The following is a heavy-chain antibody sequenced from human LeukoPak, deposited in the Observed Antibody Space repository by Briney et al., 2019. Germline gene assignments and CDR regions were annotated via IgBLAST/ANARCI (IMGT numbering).Heavy chain of an antibody. Sequence: SVKVSCTASGGTFSSYAISWVRQAPGQGLEWMGGIIPIFGTANYAQKFQGRVTITADESTSTAYMELSSLRSEDTAVYYCARLDEYSSSSRYYGMDVWGQGTTVTVSS. CDR1: GGTFSSYA. CDR3: ARLDEYSSSSRYYGMDV. CDR2: IIPIFGTA. V-gene: IGHV1-69*13. J-gene: IGHJ6*02. D-gene: IGHD6-6*01.